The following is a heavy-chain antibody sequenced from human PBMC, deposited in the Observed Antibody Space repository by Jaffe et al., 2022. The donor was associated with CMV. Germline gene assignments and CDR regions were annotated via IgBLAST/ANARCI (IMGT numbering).Heavy chain of an antibody. CDR1: GGSFSGYY. D-gene: IGHD3-3*01. Sequence: QVQLQQWGAGLLKPSETLSLTCAVYGGSFSGYYWSWIRQPPGKGLEWIGEINHSGSTNYNPSLKSRVTISVDTSKNQFSLKLSSVTAADTAVYYCARKFLSPHDFWSGYLSYYYMDVWGKGTTVTVSS. V-gene: IGHV4-34*01. J-gene: IGHJ6*03. CDR2: INHSGST. CDR3: ARKFLSPHDFWSGYLSYYYMDV.